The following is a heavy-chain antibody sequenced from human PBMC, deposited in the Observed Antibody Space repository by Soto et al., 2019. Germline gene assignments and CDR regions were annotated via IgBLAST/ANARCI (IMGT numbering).Heavy chain of an antibody. CDR3: TTPWSNYYYYYMDV. CDR1: GFTFSNAW. J-gene: IGHJ6*03. Sequence: GGSLRLSCAASGFTFSNAWMSWVRQAPGKGLEWVGRIKSKTDGGTTDYAAPVKGRFTISRDDSKNTLYLQMNSLKTEDTAVYYCTTPWSNYYYYYMDVWGKGTTVTVSS. CDR2: IKSKTDGGTT. V-gene: IGHV3-15*01. D-gene: IGHD2-8*01.